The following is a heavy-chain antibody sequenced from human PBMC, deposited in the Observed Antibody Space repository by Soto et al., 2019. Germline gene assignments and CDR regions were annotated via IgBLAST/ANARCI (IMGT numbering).Heavy chain of an antibody. CDR2: IYYSGIT. D-gene: IGHD2-8*02. Sequence: QVQLQESGPGLVKPSETLSLTCTVSGGSISSYYWSWIRQPPGKGLEWIGYIYYSGITDYNPSLKSRVTILVDTTKSQFSLKMSSLTAADTAVYYCARGGGVYYFDYWGQGTLVTVSS. V-gene: IGHV4-59*01. CDR1: GGSISSYY. CDR3: ARGGGVYYFDY. J-gene: IGHJ4*02.